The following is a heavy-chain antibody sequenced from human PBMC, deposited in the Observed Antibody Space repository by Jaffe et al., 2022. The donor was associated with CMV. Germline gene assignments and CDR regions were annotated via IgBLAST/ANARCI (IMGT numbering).Heavy chain of an antibody. CDR1: GFTFSSYS. V-gene: IGHV3-21*01. CDR3: ARGYCGGDCYPSACDY. Sequence: EVQLVESGGGLVKPGGSLRLSCAASGFTFSSYSMNWVRQAPGKGLEWVSSISSSSSYIYYADSVKGRFTISRDNAKNSLYLQMNSLRAEDTAVYYCARGYCGGDCYPSACDYWGQGTLVTVSS. J-gene: IGHJ4*02. CDR2: ISSSSSYI. D-gene: IGHD2-21*02.